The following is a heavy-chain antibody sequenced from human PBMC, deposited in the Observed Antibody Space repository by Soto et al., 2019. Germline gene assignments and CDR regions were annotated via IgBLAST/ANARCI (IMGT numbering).Heavy chain of an antibody. D-gene: IGHD6-19*01. CDR3: ARALFGSSGWYNYYYYYGMDV. CDR2: INHSGST. Sequence: PSETLSLTCAVYGGSFGGYYWSWIRQPPGKGLEWIGEINHSGSTNYNPSLKSRVTISVDTSKNQFSLKLSSVTAADTAVYYCARALFGSSGWYNYYYYYGMDVWGQGTTVTVSS. V-gene: IGHV4-34*01. CDR1: GGSFGGYY. J-gene: IGHJ6*02.